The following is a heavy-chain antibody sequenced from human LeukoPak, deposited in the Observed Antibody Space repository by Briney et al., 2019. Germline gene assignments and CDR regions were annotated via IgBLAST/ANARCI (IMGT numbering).Heavy chain of an antibody. CDR1: GGSISSYY. CDR2: IYYSGST. V-gene: IGHV4-59*12. J-gene: IGHJ5*02. CDR3: ARGRYYDSSGFLSVVWFDP. D-gene: IGHD3-22*01. Sequence: SETLSLTCTVSGGSISSYYWSWIRQPPGKGLEWIGYIYYSGSTNYNPSLKSRVTMSVDTSKNQFSLKLSSVTAADTAVYYCARGRYYDSSGFLSVVWFDPWGQGTLVTVSS.